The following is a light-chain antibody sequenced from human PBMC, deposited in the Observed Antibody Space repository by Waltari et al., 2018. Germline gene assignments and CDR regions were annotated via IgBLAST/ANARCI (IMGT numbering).Light chain of an antibody. V-gene: IGKV4-1*01. CDR1: QSVLFSLNNKNY. J-gene: IGKJ4*01. Sequence: DIVMTQSPDSLAVSLGERATINCKSSQSVLFSLNNKNYLAWYQQKPGQPPKLLIYWASTRESGVPGRFSGSESGTDFNLTISSLQAEDVAVYYCQQYCTTPLTFGGGTK. CDR2: WAS. CDR3: QQYCTTPLT.